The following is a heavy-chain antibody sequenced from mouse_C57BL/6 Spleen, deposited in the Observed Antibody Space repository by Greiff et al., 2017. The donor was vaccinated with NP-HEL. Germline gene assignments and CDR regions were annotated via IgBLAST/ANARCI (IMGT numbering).Heavy chain of an antibody. V-gene: IGHV5-4*01. CDR1: GFTFSSYA. D-gene: IGHD1-1*01. CDR3: ARASITTVVAPGFAY. Sequence: EVHLVESGGGLVKPGGSLKLSCAASGFTFSSYAMSWVRQTPEKRLEWVATISDGGSYTYYPDNVKGRFTISRDNAKNNLYLQMSHLKSEDTAMYYCARASITTVVAPGFAYWGQGTLVTVSA. J-gene: IGHJ3*01. CDR2: ISDGGSYT.